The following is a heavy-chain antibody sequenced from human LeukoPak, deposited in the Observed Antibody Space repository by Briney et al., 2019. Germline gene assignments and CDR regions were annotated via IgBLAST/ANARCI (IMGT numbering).Heavy chain of an antibody. Sequence: GRSLRLSCAASGFTFSLYGMNWVRQAPGTGLQWVSYITSGRPTINYADSVRGRFTVSRDNAKSSLYLQMNNLRVEDTAVYYCARGGAARPDYWGQGTLVTVSS. CDR3: ARGGAARPDY. CDR1: GFTFSLYG. J-gene: IGHJ4*02. D-gene: IGHD6-6*01. CDR2: ITSGRPTI. V-gene: IGHV3-48*04.